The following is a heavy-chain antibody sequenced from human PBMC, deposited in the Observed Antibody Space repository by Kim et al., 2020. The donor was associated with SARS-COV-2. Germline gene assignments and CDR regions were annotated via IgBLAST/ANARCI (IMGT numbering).Heavy chain of an antibody. V-gene: IGHV3-33*05. D-gene: IGHD3-10*01. CDR1: GFTFSTYG. Sequence: GGSLRLSCAVSGFTFSTYGMHWVRQAPGKGLEWVAAILADGNYQYYEDSVKGRFTISRDNSKNTVYLQMNNLRPEDTAIYYCGRALSYYNCDYWGQGTLV. J-gene: IGHJ4*02. CDR2: ILADGNYQ. CDR3: GRALSYYNCDY.